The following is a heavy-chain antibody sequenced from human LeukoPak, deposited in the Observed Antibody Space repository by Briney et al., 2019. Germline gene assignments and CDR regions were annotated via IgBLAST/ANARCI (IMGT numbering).Heavy chain of an antibody. Sequence: SETLSLTCTVSGGSISSSSSYWGWIRQPPGKGLEWIGSIYYSGSTYYNPSLKSRVTISVDTSKNQFSLKLSSVTAADTAVYYCARQLGYCSSTSCYAGKVDYWGQGTLDTVSS. V-gene: IGHV4-39*01. CDR1: GGSISSSSSY. CDR2: IYYSGST. D-gene: IGHD2-2*01. CDR3: ARQLGYCSSTSCYAGKVDY. J-gene: IGHJ4*02.